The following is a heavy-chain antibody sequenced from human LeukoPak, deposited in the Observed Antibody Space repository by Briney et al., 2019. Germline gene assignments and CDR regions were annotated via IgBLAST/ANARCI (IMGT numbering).Heavy chain of an antibody. Sequence: ASVKVSCKASGYTFTSYGISWVRQAPGQGLEWMGWISAYNGNTNYAQKLQGRVTMTTDTSTSTAYMELRSLRSDDTAVYYCARKAVADPMVYYFDYWGQGTLVTVSP. CDR3: ARKAVADPMVYYFDY. J-gene: IGHJ4*02. D-gene: IGHD6-19*01. V-gene: IGHV1-18*01. CDR1: GYTFTSYG. CDR2: ISAYNGNT.